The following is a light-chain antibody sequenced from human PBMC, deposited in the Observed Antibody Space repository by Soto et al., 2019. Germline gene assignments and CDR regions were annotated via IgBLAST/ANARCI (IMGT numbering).Light chain of an antibody. V-gene: IGLV2-14*01. J-gene: IGLJ1*01. Sequence: QSVLTQPASVSGSPWQSVTISCTGNSSDVGGYNYVSWYQQHPGKAPKLMIYDVSNLPSGVSKPFSGSKAGKTAAPTISGXXXXDEXXXYCSSYTSSXTQVFGTGTKVTVL. CDR1: SSDVGGYNY. CDR2: DVS. CDR3: SSYTSSXTQV.